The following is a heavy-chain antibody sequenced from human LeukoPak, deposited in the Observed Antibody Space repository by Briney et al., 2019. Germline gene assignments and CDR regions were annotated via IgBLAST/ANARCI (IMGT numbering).Heavy chain of an antibody. CDR1: GYTLTELS. Sequence: GASVKVSCKVSGYTLTELSMHWVRQAPGKGLEWTGGFDPEDGETIYAQKFQGRVTMTEDTSTDTAYMELSSLRSEDTAVYYCATGLYDSSGYYYVGTDYWGQGTLVTVSS. V-gene: IGHV1-24*01. CDR2: FDPEDGET. J-gene: IGHJ4*02. D-gene: IGHD3-22*01. CDR3: ATGLYDSSGYYYVGTDY.